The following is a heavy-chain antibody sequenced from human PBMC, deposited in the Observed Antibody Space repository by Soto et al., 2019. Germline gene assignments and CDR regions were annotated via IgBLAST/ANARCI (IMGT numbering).Heavy chain of an antibody. J-gene: IGHJ6*02. CDR1: GFTFSNAW. D-gene: IGHD1-7*01. V-gene: IGHV3-15*07. CDR2: IKSKTDGGTT. CDR3: TTDRWGSNWNYSPYYYYYGMDV. Sequence: GGSLRLSCAASGFTFSNAWMNWVRQAPGKGLEWVGRIKSKTDGGTTDYAAPVKGRFTISRDDSKNTLYLQMNSLKTEDTAVYYCTTDRWGSNWNYSPYYYYYGMDVWGQGTTVTVSS.